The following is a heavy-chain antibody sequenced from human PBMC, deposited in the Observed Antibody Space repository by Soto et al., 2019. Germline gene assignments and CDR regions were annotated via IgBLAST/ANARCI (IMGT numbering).Heavy chain of an antibody. J-gene: IGHJ1*01. D-gene: IGHD3-22*01. Sequence: QLQLQESGPGLVKPSETLSLTCTVSGGSISSSSYYWGWIRQPPGKGLEWIGSIYYSGSTYYNPSLNSRVTISVDTSKNQVSLKLSSVTAADAAVYYCARHEVSGYYYESSGYPVSPHWGQGTLVTVSS. CDR1: GGSISSSSYY. V-gene: IGHV4-39*01. CDR3: ARHEVSGYYYESSGYPVSPH. CDR2: IYYSGST.